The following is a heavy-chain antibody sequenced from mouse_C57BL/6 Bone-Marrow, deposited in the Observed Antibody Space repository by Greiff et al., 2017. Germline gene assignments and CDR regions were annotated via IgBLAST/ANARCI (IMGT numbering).Heavy chain of an antibody. J-gene: IGHJ3*01. Sequence: EVQLQQSGTVLARPGASVKMSCKTSGYTFTSYWMHWVKQRPGQGLEWIGAIYPGNSDTSYNQKFKGKAKLTAVTSASTAYMELISLTNEDSAVYYCGSSWFAYWGQGTLVTVSA. CDR3: GSSWFAY. CDR2: IYPGNSDT. V-gene: IGHV1-5*01. CDR1: GYTFTSYW.